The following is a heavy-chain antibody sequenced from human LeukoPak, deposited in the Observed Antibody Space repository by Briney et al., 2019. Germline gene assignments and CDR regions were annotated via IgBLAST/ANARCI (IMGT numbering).Heavy chain of an antibody. D-gene: IGHD3-9*01. CDR2: IYYSGST. CDR3: ARAIVDYDILTGYLGDGYMDV. CDR1: GGSISSSSYY. V-gene: IGHV4-39*07. J-gene: IGHJ6*03. Sequence: PSETLSLTCTVSGGSISSSSYYWGWIRQPPGKGLEWVGSIYYSGSTYYNPSLKSRVTISVDTSKNQFSLKLSSVTAADTAVYYCARAIVDYDILTGYLGDGYMDVWGKGTTVTVSS.